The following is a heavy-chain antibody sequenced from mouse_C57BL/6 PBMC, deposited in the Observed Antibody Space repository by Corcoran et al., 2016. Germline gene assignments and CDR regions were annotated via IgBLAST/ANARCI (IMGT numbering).Heavy chain of an antibody. CDR2: IYPGDGDT. V-gene: IGHV1-80*01. Sequence: QVQLQQSGAELVKPGASVKIFCKASGYAFSSYWMNWVKQRPGKGLEWIGQIYPGDGDTNYNGKFKGKATLTADKSSSTAYMQLSSLTSEDSAVYFCARGYGYDGGYYAMDYWGQGTSVTVSS. CDR1: GYAFSSYW. CDR3: ARGYGYDGGYYAMDY. D-gene: IGHD2-2*01. J-gene: IGHJ4*01.